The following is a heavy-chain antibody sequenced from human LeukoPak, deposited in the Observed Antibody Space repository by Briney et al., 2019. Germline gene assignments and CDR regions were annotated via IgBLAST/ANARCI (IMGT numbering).Heavy chain of an antibody. V-gene: IGHV3-23*01. J-gene: IGHJ2*01. CDR3: AKGSYSSSWYGRYFDL. CDR2: ITASARTT. D-gene: IGHD6-13*01. Sequence: PGRTLRLSCEASGFNFRDYGMNWVRQAPGKGLEWVSGITASARTTYYADSVKGRFTISRDNSKNTLYLQMNSLRAEDTAVYYCAKGSYSSSWYGRYFDLWGRGTLVTVSS. CDR1: GFNFRDYG.